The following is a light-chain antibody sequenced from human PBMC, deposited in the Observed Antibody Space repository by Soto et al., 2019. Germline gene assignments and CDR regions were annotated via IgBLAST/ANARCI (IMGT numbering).Light chain of an antibody. CDR3: QQYGTSPRT. V-gene: IGKV3-20*01. Sequence: EIVLTQSPGTLSLSPGERATLSCRASQSVDSGYLAWYQQKPGQAPRLLIYEASSRATGSPDRFSGSGSGTDFTLTSVRLEPEDFAVYYCQQYGTSPRTFGQGTKVEIK. CDR2: EAS. CDR1: QSVDSGY. J-gene: IGKJ1*01.